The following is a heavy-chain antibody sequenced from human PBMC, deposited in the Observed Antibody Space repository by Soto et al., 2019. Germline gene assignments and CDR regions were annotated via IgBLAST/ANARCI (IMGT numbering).Heavy chain of an antibody. CDR1: GFTFSSYG. CDR2: ISYDGSNK. CDR3: HYYYDSSGYSGAVDY. V-gene: IGHV3-30*03. J-gene: IGHJ4*02. Sequence: GGSLRLSCAASGFTFSSYGMHWVRQAPGKGLEWVAVISYDGSNKYYADSVKGRFTISRDNSKNTLYLQMNSLRAEDTAVYYCHYYYDSSGYSGAVDYWGQGTLVTVSS. D-gene: IGHD3-22*01.